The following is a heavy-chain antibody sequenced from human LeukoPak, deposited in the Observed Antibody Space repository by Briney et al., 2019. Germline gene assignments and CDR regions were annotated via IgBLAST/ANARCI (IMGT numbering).Heavy chain of an antibody. V-gene: IGHV4-34*01. Sequence: SETLSLTCSVSGGSISGYYWSWIRQPPGKGLEWIGEINHSGSTNYNPSLKSRVTISVGTSKNQFSLKLSSVTAADTAVYYCARRIAVAGTGDTHFDYWGQGTLVTVSS. D-gene: IGHD6-19*01. CDR1: GGSISGYY. CDR2: INHSGST. CDR3: ARRIAVAGTGDTHFDY. J-gene: IGHJ4*02.